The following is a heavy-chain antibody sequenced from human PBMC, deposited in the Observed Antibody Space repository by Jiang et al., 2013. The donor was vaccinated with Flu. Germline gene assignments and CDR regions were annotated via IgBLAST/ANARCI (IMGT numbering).Heavy chain of an antibody. V-gene: IGHV1-18*04. D-gene: IGHD3-10*01. J-gene: IGHJ5*02. CDR2: ISAFNGKT. CDR1: GYTFSSNG. CDR3: ARDNDPDYYGSGSYTS. Sequence: AEVKKPGASVKVSCKASGYTFSSNGISWVRQAPGQGLEWMGWISAFNGKTNYAQNLQGRVTMTTDTSTSTAYMELRSLRSDDTAVYYCARDNDPDYYGSGSYTSWGQGTLATVSS.